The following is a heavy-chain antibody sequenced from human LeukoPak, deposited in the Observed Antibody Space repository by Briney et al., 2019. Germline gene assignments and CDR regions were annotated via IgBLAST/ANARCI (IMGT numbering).Heavy chain of an antibody. D-gene: IGHD2-15*01. J-gene: IGHJ4*02. V-gene: IGHV3-30*01. CDR2: ISYDGSNK. CDR3: ARVRMKDYYFDY. CDR1: GFTFSSYA. Sequence: GGSLGLSCAASGFTFSSYAMHWVRQAPGKGLEWVAVISYDGSNKYYADSVKGRFTISRDNSKNTLYLQMNSLRAEDTAVYYCARVRMKDYYFDYWGQGTLVTVSS.